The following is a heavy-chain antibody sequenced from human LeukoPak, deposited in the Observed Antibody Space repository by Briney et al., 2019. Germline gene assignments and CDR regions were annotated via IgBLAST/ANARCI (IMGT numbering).Heavy chain of an antibody. CDR1: GYTFTSYG. J-gene: IGHJ4*02. CDR2: VSAYNGNT. D-gene: IGHD1-26*01. Sequence: ASVKVSCKASGYTFTSYGISWVRQAPGQGLEWMGWVSAYNGNTNYAQKLQGRVTMTADTSTSTAYMELRSLRSDDTAVYYCASIAAADSGSYYWGQGTLVTVSS. CDR3: ASIAAADSGSYY. V-gene: IGHV1-18*01.